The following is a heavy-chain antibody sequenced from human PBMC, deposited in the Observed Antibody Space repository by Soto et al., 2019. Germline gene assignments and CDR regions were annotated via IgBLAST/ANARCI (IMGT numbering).Heavy chain of an antibody. V-gene: IGHV5-51*01. CDR3: PRQGYCSGGSCHYYYGMDV. D-gene: IGHD2-15*01. Sequence: PGESLKLSCKGSGYSFTSYWIGWVRQMPGKGLEWMGIIYPGDSDTRYSPSFQGQVTISADKSISTAYLQWSSLKASDTAMYYCPRQGYCSGGSCHYYYGMDVWGQGTTVTVSS. CDR1: GYSFTSYW. J-gene: IGHJ6*02. CDR2: IYPGDSDT.